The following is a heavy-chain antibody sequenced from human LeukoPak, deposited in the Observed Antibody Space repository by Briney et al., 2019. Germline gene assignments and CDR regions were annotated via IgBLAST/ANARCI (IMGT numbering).Heavy chain of an antibody. Sequence: SETLSLTCTVSGGSVSSGRYYWSWIRQHPGKGLEWIGYIYYSGSTHYNPSLKSRVTISVDTSKNQFSLKLSSVTAADTAVYYCARGIALYYYGSGSSKGLFDYWGQGTLVTVSS. CDR1: GGSVSSGRYY. J-gene: IGHJ4*02. V-gene: IGHV4-31*03. CDR2: IYYSGST. D-gene: IGHD3-10*01. CDR3: ARGIALYYYGSGSSKGLFDY.